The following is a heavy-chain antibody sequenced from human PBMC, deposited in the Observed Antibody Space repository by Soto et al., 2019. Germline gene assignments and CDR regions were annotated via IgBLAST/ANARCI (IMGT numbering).Heavy chain of an antibody. J-gene: IGHJ4*02. CDR2: ISSSGGTT. D-gene: IGHD6-19*01. CDR1: GWNFNNYA. CDR3: APFMTVTGPGWGRASEY. Sequence: GGALRVSCGPSGWNFNNYARSWVRQAPGERREWGSCISSSGGTTYYADSVKGRFTTSRDNARDTVCLQRNTLGAEHTAIYYCAPFMTVTGPGWGRASEYWGQGTRVTVSS. V-gene: IGHV3-23*01.